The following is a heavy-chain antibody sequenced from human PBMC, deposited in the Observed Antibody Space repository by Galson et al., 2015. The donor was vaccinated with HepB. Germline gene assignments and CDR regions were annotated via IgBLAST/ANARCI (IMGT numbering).Heavy chain of an antibody. CDR2: IIPIFATS. J-gene: IGHJ3*02. V-gene: IGHV1-69*13. Sequence: SVKVSCKASGGTFSGYAITWVRQAPGQGLEWMGGIIPIFATSNYAQNFQGRVTIIADESTSTAYMELSSLRSEDTAVYYCARGRAYIVGTTAKLLPLDIWGQGTMVTVSS. CDR3: ARGRAYIVGTTAKLLPLDI. D-gene: IGHD1-26*01. CDR1: GGTFSGYA.